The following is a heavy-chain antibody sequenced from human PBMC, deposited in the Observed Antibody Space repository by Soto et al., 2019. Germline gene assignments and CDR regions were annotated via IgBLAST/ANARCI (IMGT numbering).Heavy chain of an antibody. CDR2: IYYSGST. CDR3: ARVRAVAGIYYFDY. J-gene: IGHJ4*02. CDR1: GGSISSYY. D-gene: IGHD6-19*01. Sequence: SETLSLTCTVSGGSISSYYWSWIRQHPGKGLEWIGYIYYSGSTYYNPSLKSRVTISVDTSKNQFSLKLSSVTAADTAVYYCARVRAVAGIYYFDYWGQGTLVTV. V-gene: IGHV4-59*06.